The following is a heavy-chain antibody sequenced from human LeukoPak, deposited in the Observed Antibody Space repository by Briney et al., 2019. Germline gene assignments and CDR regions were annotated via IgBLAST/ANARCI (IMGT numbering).Heavy chain of an antibody. J-gene: IGHJ4*02. CDR2: VWYDGINK. Sequence: GGTLRLSCAASGFTFSSYGIHWVRQAPGKGLEWVAVVWYDGINKYYADSVKGRFAISRDSSKNTVYLQMNSLRDEDTAVYYCARGQQLAGTAFDYWGQGTLVTVSS. D-gene: IGHD6-13*01. V-gene: IGHV3-33*01. CDR3: ARGQQLAGTAFDY. CDR1: GFTFSSYG.